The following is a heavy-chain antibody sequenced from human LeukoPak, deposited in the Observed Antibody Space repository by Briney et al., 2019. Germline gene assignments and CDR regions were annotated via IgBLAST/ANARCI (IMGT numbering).Heavy chain of an antibody. Sequence: GASVKVSCKASGYTFTSYYMHWVRQAPGQGLEWMGWINPNSGGTNYAQKFQGRVTMTRDTSISTAYMELSSLRSDDTAVYYCARDRGESNFDYWGQGTLVTVSS. D-gene: IGHD3-10*01. CDR1: GYTFTSYY. V-gene: IGHV1-2*02. J-gene: IGHJ4*02. CDR2: INPNSGGT. CDR3: ARDRGESNFDY.